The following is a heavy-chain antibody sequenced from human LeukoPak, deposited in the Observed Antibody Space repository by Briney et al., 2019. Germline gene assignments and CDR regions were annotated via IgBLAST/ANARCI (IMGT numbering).Heavy chain of an antibody. J-gene: IGHJ5*02. CDR3: ARGEYRSRWLHP. Sequence: GGSLRLSCAASGFTFSSYWMSWVRLAPGKGLEWVANIKGDGSEKWYADSVKGRFTISRDNAQNSVHLQMNSLRAEDTAVYHRARGEYRSRWLHPWGQGTLVTVTS. D-gene: IGHD5-24*01. V-gene: IGHV3-7*01. CDR2: IKGDGSEK. CDR1: GFTFSSYW.